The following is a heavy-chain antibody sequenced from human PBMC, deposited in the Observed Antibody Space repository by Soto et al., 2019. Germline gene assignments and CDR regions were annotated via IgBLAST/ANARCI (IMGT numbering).Heavy chain of an antibody. D-gene: IGHD1-26*01. J-gene: IGHJ4*02. CDR3: ARQIVGGTIDY. Sequence: PSETLSLTCAVSGGSISSSNWWSWVRQPPGKGLEWIGEIYHSGSTNYNPSLKSRVTISVDTSKNQFSLSLSSVTAGDTAVYYCARQIVGGTIDYWGQGTLVTVSS. V-gene: IGHV4-4*02. CDR1: GGSISSSNW. CDR2: IYHSGST.